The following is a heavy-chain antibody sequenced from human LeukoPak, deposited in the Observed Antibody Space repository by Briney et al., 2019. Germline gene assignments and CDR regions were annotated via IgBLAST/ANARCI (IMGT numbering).Heavy chain of an antibody. Sequence: PSETLSLTCTVSGGSISGYYWNWIRQPAGKRLEWIGRMYGSGSINYNPSLKSRVTMSVDTSKDQFSLKLSFVTAADTAVYYCARGASGYPDYWGQGTLVTVSS. D-gene: IGHD3-22*01. J-gene: IGHJ4*02. CDR3: ARGASGYPDY. CDR1: GGSISGYY. CDR2: MYGSGSI. V-gene: IGHV4-4*07.